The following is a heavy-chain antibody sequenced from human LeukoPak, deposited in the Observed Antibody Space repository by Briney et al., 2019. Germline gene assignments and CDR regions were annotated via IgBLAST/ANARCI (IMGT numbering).Heavy chain of an antibody. V-gene: IGHV4-30-4*01. CDR3: ARDQIYYYDRSLT. J-gene: IGHJ4*02. D-gene: IGHD3-22*01. CDR2: IYYSGST. CDR1: GDSISNYY. Sequence: PSETLPLTCTVSGDSISNYYWSWIRQPPGKGLEWIGYIYYSGSTYYNPSLKSRVTISVDTSKNQFSLKLSSVTAADTAVYFCARDQIYYYDRSLTWGQGTLVTVSS.